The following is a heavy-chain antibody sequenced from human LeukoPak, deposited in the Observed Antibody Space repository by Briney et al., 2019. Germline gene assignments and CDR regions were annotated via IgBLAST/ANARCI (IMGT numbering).Heavy chain of an antibody. V-gene: IGHV3-15*01. CDR2: IKSKTDGGTT. CDR3: ARDLHRRVGATGGMDV. D-gene: IGHD1-26*01. J-gene: IGHJ6*02. CDR1: GFTFSNAW. Sequence: GGSLRLSCAASGFTFSNAWMSWVRQAPGKGLEWVGRIKSKTDGGTTDYAAPVKGRFTISRDDSKNTLYLQMNSLRAEDTAVYYCARDLHRRVGATGGMDVWGQGTTVTVSS.